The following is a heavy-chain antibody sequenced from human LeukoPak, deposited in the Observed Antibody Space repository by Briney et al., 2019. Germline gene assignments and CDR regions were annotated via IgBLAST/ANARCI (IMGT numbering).Heavy chain of an antibody. Sequence: SETRSLTCAVYGGSFSGYYWSWIRQPPGKGLEWIGEINHSGSTNYNPSLKSRVTISVDTSKNQFSLKLSSVTAADTAVYYCASRGCSSTSCYERGHWFDHWGQGTLVTVSS. J-gene: IGHJ5*02. CDR2: INHSGST. V-gene: IGHV4-34*01. CDR3: ASRGCSSTSCYERGHWFDH. D-gene: IGHD2-2*01. CDR1: GGSFSGYY.